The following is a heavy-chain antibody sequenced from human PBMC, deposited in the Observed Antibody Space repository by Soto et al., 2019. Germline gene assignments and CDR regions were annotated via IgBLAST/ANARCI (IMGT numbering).Heavy chain of an antibody. CDR2: IYYSGST. V-gene: IGHV4-39*01. D-gene: IGHD3-10*01. CDR3: ARWRDTMVRGVIIHDAFDI. CDR1: CRSISSSSYY. J-gene: IGHJ3*02. Sequence: SDTLSLTCTFSCRSISSSSYYWGWIRQPPGKGLEWIGSIYYSGSTYYNPSLKSRVTISVDTSKNQFSLKLSSVTAADTAVYYCARWRDTMVRGVIIHDAFDIWGQGTMVT.